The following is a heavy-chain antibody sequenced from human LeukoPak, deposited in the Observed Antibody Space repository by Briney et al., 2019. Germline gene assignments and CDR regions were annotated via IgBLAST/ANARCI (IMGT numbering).Heavy chain of an antibody. CDR1: GYTLTSYD. D-gene: IGHD5-12*01. CDR3: ARAKRWLQLGGIDY. V-gene: IGHV1-18*01. Sequence: GASVKVSCKASGYTLTSYDISWVRQAPGQGLEWMGWISAYNGNTNYAQKLQGRVTMTTDTSTSTAYMELRSLRSDDTAVYYCARAKRWLQLGGIDYWGQGTLVTVSS. J-gene: IGHJ4*02. CDR2: ISAYNGNT.